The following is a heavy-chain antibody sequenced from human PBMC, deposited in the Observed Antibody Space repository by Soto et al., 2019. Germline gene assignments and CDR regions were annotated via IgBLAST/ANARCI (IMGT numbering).Heavy chain of an antibody. CDR1: GFTFSSQT. J-gene: IGHJ4*02. CDR2: ISSSGST. V-gene: IGHV3-23*01. D-gene: IGHD5-12*01. CDR3: AKGARDVDS. Sequence: VQLLESGGGLVQPGGSLRLSCAASGFTFSSQTMSWVRQAPGKGLEWVSVISSSGSTSYTDSVEGRFTISKDSSKNTVDLQLNSLRVEDTAVYYCAKGARDVDSWGQGTLVTVSS.